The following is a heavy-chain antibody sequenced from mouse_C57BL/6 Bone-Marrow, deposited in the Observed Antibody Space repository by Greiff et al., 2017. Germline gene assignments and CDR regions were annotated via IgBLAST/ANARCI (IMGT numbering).Heavy chain of an antibody. Sequence: VQLQQSGAELARPGASVKMSCKASGYTFTSYTMHWVKQRPGQGLEWIGYINPSSGYTKYTQKFKDKATLTADKSSSTAYMQLSSLTSEDSAVYYCARGRNVNFDYWGQGTTLTVSS. CDR3: ARGRNVNFDY. J-gene: IGHJ2*01. CDR2: INPSSGYT. CDR1: GYTFTSYT. V-gene: IGHV1-4*01.